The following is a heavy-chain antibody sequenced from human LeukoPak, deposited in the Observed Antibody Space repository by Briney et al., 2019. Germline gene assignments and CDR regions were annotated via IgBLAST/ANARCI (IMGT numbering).Heavy chain of an antibody. D-gene: IGHD6-13*01. CDR1: GFTFTSHW. CDR2: IKYDGSEK. CDR3: ARDIEGPGIAFDL. V-gene: IGHV3-7*04. Sequence: GGSLRLSCAASGFTFTSHWMNWVRQAPGKGLEWVANIKYDGSEKYYVDSVKGRFTISRDNAKNSLYLQMNSLRAEDTAVYYCARDIEGPGIAFDLWGQGTMLTVSS. J-gene: IGHJ3*01.